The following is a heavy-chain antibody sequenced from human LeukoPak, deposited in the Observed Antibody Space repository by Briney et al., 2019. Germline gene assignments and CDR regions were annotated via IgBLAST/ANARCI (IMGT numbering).Heavy chain of an antibody. Sequence: GASLRLSCAASGFTFSNYAMSWVRQAPGKGLEWFSAIPGGGSGIYYADSMKSRFTISRDNSKNTLYLQINSLRAEDTAVYYCAKWGDYDVLTGYYVSDYWGQGTLVTVSS. D-gene: IGHD3-9*01. CDR2: IPGGGSGI. CDR3: AKWGDYDVLTGYYVSDY. V-gene: IGHV3-23*01. J-gene: IGHJ4*02. CDR1: GFTFSNYA.